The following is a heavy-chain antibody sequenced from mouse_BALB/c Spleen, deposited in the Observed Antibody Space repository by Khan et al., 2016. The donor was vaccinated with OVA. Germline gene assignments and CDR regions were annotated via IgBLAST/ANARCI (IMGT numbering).Heavy chain of an antibody. J-gene: IGHJ4*01. CDR1: GYTFTTAG. Sequence: QIQLVQSGPELKKPGETVRISCKASGYTFTTAGMQWVQKMPGKGLKWIGWINTHSGVPKYVEDFKGRFVLSLETSASTAYLQINSLKNEDTATYFCARPPYFSYVMVYWGQGTSVTVSS. CDR3: ARPPYFSYVMVY. CDR2: INTHSGVP. D-gene: IGHD2-10*01. V-gene: IGHV9-4*02.